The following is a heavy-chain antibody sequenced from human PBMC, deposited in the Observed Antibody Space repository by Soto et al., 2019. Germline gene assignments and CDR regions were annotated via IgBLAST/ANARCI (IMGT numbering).Heavy chain of an antibody. CDR1: GFTVSVNL. J-gene: IGHJ6*02. V-gene: IGHV3-66*01. CDR3: ARENYYYGMDV. CDR2: INSGGST. Sequence: PGGSLTLSCAASGFTVSVNLMNWVRQAPGKGLEWVSVINSGGSTDYADSVKGRFTISRDISKNTLYLQMNSLRAEDTAVYYCARENYYYGMDVWGQGTTVTVSS.